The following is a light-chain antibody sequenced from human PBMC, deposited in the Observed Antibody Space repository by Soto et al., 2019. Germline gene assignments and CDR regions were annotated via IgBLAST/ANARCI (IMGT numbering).Light chain of an antibody. J-gene: IGKJ2*01. Sequence: EIVLTQSPGNLSLSPGERATLSCRASQSVSSSYLAWYQQKPGQAPRLLIYGASSRATGIPDRFSASGSGTDFNLTISRLEPEEFAVYYCQEYGSSMYTFGQGTKLEIK. V-gene: IGKV3-20*01. CDR1: QSVSSSY. CDR3: QEYGSSMYT. CDR2: GAS.